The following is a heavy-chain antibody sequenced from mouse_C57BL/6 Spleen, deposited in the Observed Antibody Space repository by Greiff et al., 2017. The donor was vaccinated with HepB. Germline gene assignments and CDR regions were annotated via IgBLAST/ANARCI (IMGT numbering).Heavy chain of an antibody. CDR2: ISSGGDYI. J-gene: IGHJ4*01. D-gene: IGHD1-1*01. V-gene: IGHV5-9-1*02. Sequence: EVKLVESGAGLVKPGGSLKLSCAASGFTFSSYAMSWVRQTPEKRLEWVAYISSGGDYIYYADTVKGRSTISRDNARNTLYLQMSSLKSEDTAMYYCTRVVAYYYAMDYWGQGTSVTVSS. CDR1: GFTFSSYA. CDR3: TRVVAYYYAMDY.